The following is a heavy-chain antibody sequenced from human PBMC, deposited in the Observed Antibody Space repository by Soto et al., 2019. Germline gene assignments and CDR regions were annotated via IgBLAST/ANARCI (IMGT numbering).Heavy chain of an antibody. Sequence: PGGSLRLSCSASGFTFSSYAMHWVRQAPGKGLEYVSAISSNGGSTYYADSVKGRFTISRDNSKNTLYLQMSSLRAEDTAVYYCVKGQDYGGNPSSHGMDVWGQGTTVTVSS. D-gene: IGHD4-17*01. CDR3: VKGQDYGGNPSSHGMDV. CDR1: GFTFSSYA. V-gene: IGHV3-64D*08. CDR2: ISSNGGST. J-gene: IGHJ6*02.